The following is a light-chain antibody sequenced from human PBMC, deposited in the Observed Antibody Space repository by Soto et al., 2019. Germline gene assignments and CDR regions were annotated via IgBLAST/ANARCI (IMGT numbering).Light chain of an antibody. CDR3: QQYVSSPWT. CDR1: QSVGSNY. Sequence: EIVLTQSPGTLSLSPGETATLSCRASQSVGSNYLAWYQQKPGQAPRLLIYGASSRATGITDRFSGSGSGTDFTLAISRLAPEDFAVYFCQQYVSSPWTFGQGTKVDIK. CDR2: GAS. V-gene: IGKV3-20*01. J-gene: IGKJ1*01.